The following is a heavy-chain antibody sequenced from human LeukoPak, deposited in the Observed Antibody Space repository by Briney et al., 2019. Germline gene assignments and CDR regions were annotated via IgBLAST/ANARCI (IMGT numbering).Heavy chain of an antibody. D-gene: IGHD1-26*01. CDR1: GGTFSSYT. Sequence: ASVKVSCKASGGTFSSYTISWVRQAPGQGLEWMGRITPILGIANYAQKFQGRVTITADKSTSTAYMELSSLRSEDTAVYYCARGVGGSWIFDYWGQGTLVTVSS. CDR3: ARGVGGSWIFDY. J-gene: IGHJ4*02. CDR2: ITPILGIA. V-gene: IGHV1-69*02.